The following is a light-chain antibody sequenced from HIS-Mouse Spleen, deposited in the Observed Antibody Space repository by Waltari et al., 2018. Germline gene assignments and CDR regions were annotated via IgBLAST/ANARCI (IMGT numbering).Light chain of an antibody. Sequence: QSALTQPLSVSGSPGQSVTLSCTGTSSAVGGYHYVSWYQQHPGKAPKLMIYDVSKRPSGVPDRFSGSKSGNTASLTISGLQAEDEADYYCCSYAGSYTWVFGGGTKLTVL. V-gene: IGLV2-11*01. J-gene: IGLJ3*02. CDR1: SSAVGGYHY. CDR3: CSYAGSYTWV. CDR2: DVS.